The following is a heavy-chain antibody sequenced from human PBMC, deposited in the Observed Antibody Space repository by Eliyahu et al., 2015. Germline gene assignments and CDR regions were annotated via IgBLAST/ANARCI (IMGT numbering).Heavy chain of an antibody. J-gene: IGHJ4*02. V-gene: IGHV4-30-4*01. CDR1: GDSISSGDYY. CDR2: IYYSAST. D-gene: IGHD1-1*01. CDR3: ARQQQETYFDF. Sequence: QVQLQESGPGLVKPSQTLSLNCTVSGDSISSGDYYWSWIRQPPGKGLEWIGNIYYSASTYYNPALKSRVTISADTSKNQFSLALSSVTAADTAVYYCARQQQETYFDFWGQGTLVTVSS.